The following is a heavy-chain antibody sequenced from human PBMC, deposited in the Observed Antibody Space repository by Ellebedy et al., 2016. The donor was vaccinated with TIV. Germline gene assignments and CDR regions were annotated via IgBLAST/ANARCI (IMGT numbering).Heavy chain of an antibody. CDR1: GASISSYY. CDR2: IYTSGST. J-gene: IGHJ4*02. V-gene: IGHV4-4*07. CDR3: ARVTGAAADLDY. D-gene: IGHD6-25*01. Sequence: SETLSLTCTVSGASISSYYWSWIRQSAGKGLEWIGRIYTSGSTNYNPSLMSRVTMSVDTSKNQLSLRLSSVTVADTAVYYCARVTGAAADLDYWGRGTLVTVSS.